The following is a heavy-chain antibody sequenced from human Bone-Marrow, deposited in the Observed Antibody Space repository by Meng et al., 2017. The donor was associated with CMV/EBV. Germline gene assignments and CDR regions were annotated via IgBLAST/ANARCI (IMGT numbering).Heavy chain of an antibody. CDR2: IIPILGIA. D-gene: IGHD3-10*01. CDR3: ARDQGYGSGSYYYYYYYGMDV. CDR1: GYTFTSYY. V-gene: IGHV1-69*04. Sequence: SVKVSCKASGYTFTSYYMHWVRQAPGQGLEWMGRIIPILGIANYAQKFQGRVTITADKSTSTAYMELSSLRSEDTAVYYCARDQGYGSGSYYYYYYYGMDVWGQGTTVTVSS. J-gene: IGHJ6*02.